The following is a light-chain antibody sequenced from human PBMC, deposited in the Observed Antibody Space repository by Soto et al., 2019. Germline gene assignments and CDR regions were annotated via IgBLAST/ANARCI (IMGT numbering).Light chain of an antibody. CDR2: GAS. CDR3: QQYDSYAWT. CDR1: QSVASSY. Sequence: EIVLTQSPGTLSVSPGERATLSCRASQSVASSYLAWYQQKPGQAPRLLIYGASTRATGIPARFSGSGSGTEFTLTITSLQPDDFATYYCQQYDSYAWTFGQGTKVDIK. J-gene: IGKJ1*01. V-gene: IGKV3-20*01.